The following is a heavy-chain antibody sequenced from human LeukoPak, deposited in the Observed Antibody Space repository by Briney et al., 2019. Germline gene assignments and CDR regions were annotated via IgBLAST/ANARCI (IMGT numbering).Heavy chain of an antibody. Sequence: QSGGALRLSCAASGFTFSSYWMTWVRQAPGKGLEWVANIEHDGSEDYYLDSVKGRFTISRDNAKSSMWLQMNSLRDEDTAVYYCARDQTPFYWGQGSLVTVSS. D-gene: IGHD2-15*01. CDR2: IEHDGSED. CDR3: ARDQTPFY. CDR1: GFTFSSYW. V-gene: IGHV3-7*01. J-gene: IGHJ4*02.